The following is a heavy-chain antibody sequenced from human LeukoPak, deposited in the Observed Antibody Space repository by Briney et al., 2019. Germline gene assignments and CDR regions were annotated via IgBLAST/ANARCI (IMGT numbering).Heavy chain of an antibody. CDR3: AKGYGSGSYVSTA. D-gene: IGHD3-10*01. Sequence: GGSLRLSCAASGFTFSSYAMSWVRQAPGKGLEWVSAISGSGGSTYYADSVKGRFTISRDNSKYTLYLQMNSLRAEDTAVYYCAKGYGSGSYVSTAWGQGTLVTVSS. CDR1: GFTFSSYA. J-gene: IGHJ4*02. V-gene: IGHV3-23*01. CDR2: ISGSGGST.